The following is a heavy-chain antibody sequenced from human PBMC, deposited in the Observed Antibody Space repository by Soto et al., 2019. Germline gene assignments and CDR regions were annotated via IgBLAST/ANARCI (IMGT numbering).Heavy chain of an antibody. D-gene: IGHD6-19*01. CDR3: ARGRMAVVQGHNWFDP. Sequence: SETLSLTCDVYGGSFSDYYWTWIRQPPGKGLEWIGEIIHSGSTNYSPSLKSRITISVDTSKNQFSLKLSSVTAADTAVYYCARGRMAVVQGHNWFDPWGQATLVTVSS. J-gene: IGHJ5*02. CDR2: IIHSGST. CDR1: GGSFSDYY. V-gene: IGHV4-34*01.